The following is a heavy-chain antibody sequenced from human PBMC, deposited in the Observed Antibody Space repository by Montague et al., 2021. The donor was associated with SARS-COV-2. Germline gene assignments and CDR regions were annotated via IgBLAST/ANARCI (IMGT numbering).Heavy chain of an antibody. Sequence: TLSLTCTVSDGSISSGSYYWSWIRQPAGKGLEWIGRIYTSGSTNYNPSLKSRVTMSVDTSKNQLSLKLRSVTAADTAVYYCAREAVSRGQHGMDVWGQGIPVTVSS. V-gene: IGHV4-61*02. CDR1: DGSISSGSYY. CDR2: IYTSGST. D-gene: IGHD3-10*01. J-gene: IGHJ6*02. CDR3: AREAVSRGQHGMDV.